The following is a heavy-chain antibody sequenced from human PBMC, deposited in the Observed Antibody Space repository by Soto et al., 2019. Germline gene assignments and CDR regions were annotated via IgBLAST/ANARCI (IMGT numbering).Heavy chain of an antibody. V-gene: IGHV3-23*01. CDR2: ISGTGGSR. Sequence: PGGSLRLSCEASGFIFRSYAMNWVRQAPGKGLEWVSSISGTGGSRYYADSVKGRFTISRDFSKSTLSLQMNSLRAEDTAVYYCAKGGEYSYTFDYWGQGILVTVSS. CDR1: GFIFRSYA. J-gene: IGHJ4*02. D-gene: IGHD5-18*01. CDR3: AKGGEYSYTFDY.